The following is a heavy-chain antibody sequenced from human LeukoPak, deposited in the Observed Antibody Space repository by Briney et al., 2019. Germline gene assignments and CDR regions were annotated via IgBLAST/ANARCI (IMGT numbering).Heavy chain of an antibody. V-gene: IGHV4-39*01. CDR2: IYYSGST. J-gene: IGHJ3*02. D-gene: IGHD4-17*01. CDR1: GGSFSGYY. CDR3: ARKEATVTNAFDI. Sequence: SETLSLTCAVYGGSFSGYYWGWIRQPPGKGLEWIGSIYYSGSTYYNPSLKSRVTISVDTSKNQFSLKLSSVTAADTAVYYCARKEATVTNAFDIWGQGTMVTVSS.